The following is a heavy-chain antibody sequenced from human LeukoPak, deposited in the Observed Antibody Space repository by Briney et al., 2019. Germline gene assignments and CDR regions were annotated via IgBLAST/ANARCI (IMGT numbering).Heavy chain of an antibody. D-gene: IGHD3-22*01. CDR3: ARVDSSGTWYFDL. J-gene: IGHJ2*01. Sequence: SQTLSLTCTVSGGSISRGDYYWSWFRQPPGKGLDWIGYIYYRASTYYNPSLKSRVPISADTSKNQSSPKLSSVTAADTAVYYCARVDSSGTWYFDLWGRGTLVTVSS. V-gene: IGHV4-30-4*01. CDR2: IYYRAST. CDR1: GGSISRGDYY.